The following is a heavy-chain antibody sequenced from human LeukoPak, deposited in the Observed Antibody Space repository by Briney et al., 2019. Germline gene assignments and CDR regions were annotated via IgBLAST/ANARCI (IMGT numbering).Heavy chain of an antibody. CDR1: GYSISSGYY. J-gene: IGHJ6*03. CDR3: ARHVYSSGWYFYYYMDV. D-gene: IGHD6-19*01. CDR2: IYHSGST. Sequence: SETLSLTCTVSGYSISSGYYWGWIRQPPGKGLEWIGSIYHSGSTYYNPSLKSRVTISVDTSKNQFSLKLSSVTAADTAAYYCARHVYSSGWYFYYYMDVWGKGTTVTISS. V-gene: IGHV4-38-2*02.